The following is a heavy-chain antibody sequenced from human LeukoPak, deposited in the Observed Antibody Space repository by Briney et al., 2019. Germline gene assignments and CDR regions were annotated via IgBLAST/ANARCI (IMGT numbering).Heavy chain of an antibody. CDR1: GYTFTSYG. J-gene: IGHJ4*02. D-gene: IGHD3-22*01. Sequence: ASVKVSCKASGYTFTSYGISWVRQAPGQGLAWMGWISAYNGNTNYAQKLQGRVTMTTDTSTSTAYMELRSLRSDDTAVYYCVRDRWRDYYDSSGYCPADYWGQGTLVTVSS. CDR3: VRDRWRDYYDSSGYCPADY. V-gene: IGHV1-18*01. CDR2: ISAYNGNT.